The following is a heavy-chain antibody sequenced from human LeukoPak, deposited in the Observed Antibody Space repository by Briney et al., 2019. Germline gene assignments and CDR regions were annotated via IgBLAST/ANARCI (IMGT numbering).Heavy chain of an antibody. CDR2: ISASGSST. CDR1: GFTFGSYA. CDR3: ATYTSGWSLGGY. V-gene: IGHV3-23*01. J-gene: IGHJ4*02. D-gene: IGHD6-19*01. Sequence: GGSLRLSSAASGFTFGSYAMSWVRQAPGKGLEWVSGISASGSSTYYADSVKGRFTISRDNSKDTVNLEMNGLRGEDTAVYYCATYTSGWSLGGYWGQGTLVTVSS.